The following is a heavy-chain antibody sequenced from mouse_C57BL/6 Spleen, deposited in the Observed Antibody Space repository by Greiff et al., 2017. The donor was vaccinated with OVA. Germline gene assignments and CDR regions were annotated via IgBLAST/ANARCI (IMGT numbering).Heavy chain of an antibody. CDR2: VYPGSGNT. Sequence: QVQLQQSGAELVRPGASVKLSCKASGYTFTDYYINWVKQRPGKGLEWIARVYPGSGNTNYNEKFKGKATLTAEKSSSTAYMQLSSLTSEDSAVYVSARPYGRYAMDYWGQGASVTVSS. J-gene: IGHJ4*01. V-gene: IGHV1-76*01. CDR3: ARPYGRYAMDY. D-gene: IGHD1-1*02. CDR1: GYTFTDYY.